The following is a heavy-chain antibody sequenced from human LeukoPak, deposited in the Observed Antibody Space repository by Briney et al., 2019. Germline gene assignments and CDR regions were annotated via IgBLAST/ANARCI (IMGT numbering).Heavy chain of an antibody. CDR2: ITSGSTI. J-gene: IGHJ4*02. CDR3: ARGNSRCLHY. D-gene: IGHD6-13*01. CDR1: GFTFNSNE. Sequence: PGGSLRLSCVASGFTFNSNEMNWVRQAPGMGLEWVSYITSGSTIYYADSVKGRFTISRDNAKNSLYLQMNSLRADDTAVYYCARGNSRCLHYWGQGTLVTVSS. V-gene: IGHV3-48*03.